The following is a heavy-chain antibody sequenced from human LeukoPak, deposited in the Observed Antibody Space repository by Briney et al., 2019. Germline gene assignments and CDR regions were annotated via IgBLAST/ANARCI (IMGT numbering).Heavy chain of an antibody. Sequence: GGSLRLSCAASGFTFSSYSMNWVRQAPGKGLEWVSSISSSSSSYIYYADSVKGRFTISRDNAKNSLYLQMNSLRAEDTAVYYCARVSYLSELLGAFDIWGQGTMVTVSS. CDR1: GFTFSSYS. V-gene: IGHV3-21*01. CDR2: ISSSSSSYI. J-gene: IGHJ3*02. D-gene: IGHD1-7*01. CDR3: ARVSYLSELLGAFDI.